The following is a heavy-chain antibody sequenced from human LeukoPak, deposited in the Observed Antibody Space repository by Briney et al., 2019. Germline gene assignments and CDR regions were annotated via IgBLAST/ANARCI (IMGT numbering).Heavy chain of an antibody. J-gene: IGHJ4*02. D-gene: IGHD4/OR15-4a*01. V-gene: IGHV3-48*03. CDR2: IGRSDNIR. Sequence: PGGSLRLSCAASGFILSSYEMNWVRQAPGKGLEWISHIGRSDNIRHYADSVKGRFSISRDNAKNSLDLQMNSLRAEDTAVYYCARDTLGEGEDANYAVYYFDYWGQGTPVTVSS. CDR3: ARDTLGEGEDANYAVYYFDY. CDR1: GFILSSYE.